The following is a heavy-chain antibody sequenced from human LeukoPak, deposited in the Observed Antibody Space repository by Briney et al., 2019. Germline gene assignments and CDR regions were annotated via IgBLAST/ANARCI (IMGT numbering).Heavy chain of an antibody. V-gene: IGHV3-15*01. CDR2: LKSKTDGGTT. D-gene: IGHD2-21*02. CDR1: GFTFRNAW. CDR3: TRAVPPYCGGDCYSASDY. J-gene: IGHJ4*02. Sequence: PGGSLRLSCAASGFTFRNAWMTWVRQAPGKGLEWVGRLKSKTDGGTTDYAAPVKGRFTISRDDSKNTLYLQMNSLKTEDTAVYYCTRAVPPYCGGDCYSASDYWGQGTLVIVSS.